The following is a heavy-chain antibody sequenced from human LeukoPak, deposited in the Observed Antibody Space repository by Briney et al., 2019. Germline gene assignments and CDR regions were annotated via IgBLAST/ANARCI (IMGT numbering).Heavy chain of an antibody. J-gene: IGHJ3*02. CDR2: IIPIFGTA. CDR1: GGTFSSYA. V-gene: IGHV1-69*05. D-gene: IGHD1-26*01. Sequence: SVKVSCEASGGTFSSYAISWVRQAPGQGLEWMGGIIPIFGTANYAQKFQGRVTITTDESTSTAYMELSSLRSEDTDVYYCARGIVGATTGDAFDIWGQGTMVTVSS. CDR3: ARGIVGATTGDAFDI.